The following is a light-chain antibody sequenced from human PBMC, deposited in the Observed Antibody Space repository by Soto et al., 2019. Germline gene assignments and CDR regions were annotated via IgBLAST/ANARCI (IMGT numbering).Light chain of an antibody. J-gene: IGLJ3*02. V-gene: IGLV2-14*01. CDR3: SSYTGSTTLV. Sequence: QSVLTQPASVSGSPGQSITISCTGTNNDVADYNFVSWYQHHPGKAPKLMIYEVYNRPSGVSNRFSGSKSGNTASLTISGLQAEDEGDYYCSSYTGSTTLVFGGGTQLTVL. CDR1: NNDVADYNF. CDR2: EVY.